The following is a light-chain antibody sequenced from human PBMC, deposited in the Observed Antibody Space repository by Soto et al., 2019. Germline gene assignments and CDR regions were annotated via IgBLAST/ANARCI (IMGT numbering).Light chain of an antibody. CDR2: AAS. CDR1: QSVSSN. CDR3: QQYDNWPLT. J-gene: IGKJ4*01. Sequence: IVMTQSPVTLSVSPGEIATLSWRASQSVSSNLAWYQQRPGQAPRLLMYAASTPATGIPARFSGSGSGTEFSLTISGLQSEDFVVYFCQQYDNWPLTFGGGTKVEMK. V-gene: IGKV3-15*01.